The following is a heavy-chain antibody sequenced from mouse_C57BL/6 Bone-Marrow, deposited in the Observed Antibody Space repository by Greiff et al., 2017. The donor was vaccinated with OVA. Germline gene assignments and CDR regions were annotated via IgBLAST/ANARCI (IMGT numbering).Heavy chain of an antibody. J-gene: IGHJ2*01. V-gene: IGHV1-81*01. D-gene: IGHD4-1*01. CDR2: IYPRSGNS. CDR1: GYTFTSYG. Sequence: VTLMESGAELARPGASVKLSCTASGYTFTSYGISWVKQRTGQGLEWIGEIYPRSGNSYYNEKFKGKATLTADKSSSTAYMELRSLTSEDATVYFCAKLGRAYWGQGTTPTVSS. CDR3: AKLGRAY.